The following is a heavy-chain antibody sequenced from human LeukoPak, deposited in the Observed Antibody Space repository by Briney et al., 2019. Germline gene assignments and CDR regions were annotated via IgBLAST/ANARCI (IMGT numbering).Heavy chain of an antibody. J-gene: IGHJ4*02. CDR1: GGSFSGYY. D-gene: IGHD6-13*01. CDR2: INHSGST. Sequence: SETLSLTCAVYGGSFSGYYWSWIRQPPGKGLEWIGEINHSGSTNYNLSLKSRVTISVDTSKNQFSLKLSSVTAADTAVYYCARVGYSSSPYYFDYWGQGTLVTVSS. CDR3: ARVGYSSSPYYFDY. V-gene: IGHV4-34*01.